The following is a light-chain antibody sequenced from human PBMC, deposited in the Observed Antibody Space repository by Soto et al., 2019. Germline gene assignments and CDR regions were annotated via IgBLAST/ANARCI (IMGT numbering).Light chain of an antibody. Sequence: DIQMTQSPSSRSASAVDRVTITCRASQAITNNLAWYQQKPGNPPRLLIYEESTLHSGVPSRFSGSGSGTEFTLTISSLQPDDFAIYYCQQLNNYPWTFGQGTKVDIK. J-gene: IGKJ1*01. V-gene: IGKV1-9*01. CDR3: QQLNNYPWT. CDR1: QAITNN. CDR2: EES.